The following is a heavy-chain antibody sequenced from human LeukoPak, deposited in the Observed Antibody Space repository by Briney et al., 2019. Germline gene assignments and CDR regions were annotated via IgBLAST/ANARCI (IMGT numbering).Heavy chain of an antibody. D-gene: IGHD1-1*01. CDR3: ARGKSGTDAFDI. CDR1: GGSFSGYY. J-gene: IGHJ3*02. Sequence: SETLSLTCAVYGGSFSGYYWSWIRQPPGKGLGWIGEINHSGSTNYNPSPKSRVTISVDTSKNQFSLKLSSVTAADTAVYYCARGKSGTDAFDIWGQGTMVTVSS. CDR2: INHSGST. V-gene: IGHV4-34*01.